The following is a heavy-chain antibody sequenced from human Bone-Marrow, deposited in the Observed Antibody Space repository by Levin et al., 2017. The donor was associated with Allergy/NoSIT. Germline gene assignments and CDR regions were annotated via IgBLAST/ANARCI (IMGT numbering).Heavy chain of an antibody. CDR1: GGTFSSYA. V-gene: IGHV1-69*01. D-gene: IGHD6-19*01. CDR2: IIPMAGTA. Sequence: KRGESLKISCKASGGTFSSYAVSWVRQAPGQGLEWMGGIIPMAGTANYAQKFQDRVTITADESTNTVYMEVRSLTSDDTAVYYCARDAFSSGWFYSFEPWGQGTLVTVSS. CDR3: ARDAFSSGWFYSFEP. J-gene: IGHJ5*02.